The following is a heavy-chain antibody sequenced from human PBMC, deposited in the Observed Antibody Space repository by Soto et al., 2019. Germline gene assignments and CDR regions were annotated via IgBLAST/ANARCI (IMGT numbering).Heavy chain of an antibody. CDR1: GFTSSSYE. CDR3: ARDTSYDFWSGSSPSYYYGMDV. V-gene: IGHV3-48*03. D-gene: IGHD3-3*01. J-gene: IGHJ6*02. Sequence: GGSLRLSCAASGFTSSSYEMNWVRQAPGKGLEWVSYISSSGSTIYYADSVKGRFTISRDNAKNSLYLQMNSLRAEDTAVYYCARDTSYDFWSGSSPSYYYGMDVWGQGTTVTVSS. CDR2: ISSSGSTI.